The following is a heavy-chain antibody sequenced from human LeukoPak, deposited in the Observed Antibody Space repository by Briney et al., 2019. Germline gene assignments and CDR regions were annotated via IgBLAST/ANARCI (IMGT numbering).Heavy chain of an antibody. Sequence: SETLSLTCSVSGRSITNYYWSWIRQSPGKGLEWIGFIYNTGRTNYNPSLQSRVTMSIDTSKNQFSLKLSSVSAADTAVYYCARQGGLAIDYWGQGTLVTVSS. V-gene: IGHV4-59*08. CDR2: IYNTGRT. J-gene: IGHJ4*02. CDR3: ARQGGLAIDY. CDR1: GRSITNYY. D-gene: IGHD6-19*01.